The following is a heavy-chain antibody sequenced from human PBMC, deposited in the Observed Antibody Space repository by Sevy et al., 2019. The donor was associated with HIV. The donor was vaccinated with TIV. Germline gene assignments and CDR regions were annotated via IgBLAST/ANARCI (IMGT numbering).Heavy chain of an antibody. V-gene: IGHV1-2*02. CDR3: AVTHYYAILTGFIPSNWFDP. CDR1: GYTFTGYY. J-gene: IGHJ5*02. CDR2: INPNSGGT. D-gene: IGHD3-9*01. Sequence: ASVKVSCKASGYTFTGYYMHWVRQAPGQGLEWMGWINPNSGGTNYAQKFQGRVTMTRDTSISTDYMELRRLRSDDTAMYYCAVTHYYAILTGFIPSNWFDPWGQGTLVTVSS.